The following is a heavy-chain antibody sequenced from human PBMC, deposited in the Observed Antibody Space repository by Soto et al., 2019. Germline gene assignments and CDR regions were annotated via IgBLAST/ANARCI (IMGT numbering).Heavy chain of an antibody. V-gene: IGHV4-59*08. CDR3: ARVRTSLDLYYCYMDV. CDR2: IYDYGST. Sequence: QVQLQESGPGLVKPSETLSLTCTVSNGSITDYSWTWIRQPPGKPMEWIGYIYDYGSTYYNPSLDSRVALSVDTSKNQFSLKVRSVTAADTAVYYCARVRTSLDLYYCYMDVWGTGTTVTVSS. CDR1: NGSITDYS. D-gene: IGHD2-2*01. J-gene: IGHJ6*03.